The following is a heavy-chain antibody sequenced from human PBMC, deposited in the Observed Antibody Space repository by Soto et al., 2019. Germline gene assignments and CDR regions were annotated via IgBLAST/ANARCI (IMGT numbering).Heavy chain of an antibody. V-gene: IGHV4-59*01. D-gene: IGHD6-19*01. CDR3: ARGTISVAGTFEY. J-gene: IGHJ4*02. CDR1: GGSINSYY. Sequence: QVQLQESGPGLVKPSETLSLTCTVYGGSINSYYWSWIRQPPGKGLEWIGYIHYSGSTDHNPSLKSRVTMSIDTSKNQFSLKLSSRTAADTAVYYCARGTISVAGTFEYWGQGTLVTVSS. CDR2: IHYSGST.